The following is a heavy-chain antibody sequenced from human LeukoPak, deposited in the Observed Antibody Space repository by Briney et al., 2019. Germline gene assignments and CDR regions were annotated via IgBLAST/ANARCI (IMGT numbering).Heavy chain of an antibody. Sequence: SETLSLTCTVSGGSISSYYWSWIRQPPGKGLEWIGYIYYSGSTNYNPSLKSRVTISVDTSKNQFSLKLSSVTAADTAVYYCARGVNPLWFGIDYYYYYMDVWGKGTTVTISS. V-gene: IGHV4-59*01. CDR2: IYYSGST. D-gene: IGHD3-10*01. J-gene: IGHJ6*03. CDR3: ARGVNPLWFGIDYYYYYMDV. CDR1: GGSISSYY.